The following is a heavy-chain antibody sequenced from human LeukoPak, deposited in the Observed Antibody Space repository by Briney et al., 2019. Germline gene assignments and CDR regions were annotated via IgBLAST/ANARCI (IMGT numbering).Heavy chain of an antibody. CDR2: IYYSGST. D-gene: IGHD6-13*01. CDR3: AIPQGAAGIH. CDR1: GGSISSSSYY. J-gene: IGHJ1*01. Sequence: SETLSLTCTVSGGSISSSSYYWGWIRQPPGKGLEWIGSIYYSGSTYYNPSLKSRVTISVDTSKNQFSLKLSSVTAADTAVYYCAIPQGAAGIHWGQGTLVTVSS. V-gene: IGHV4-39*01.